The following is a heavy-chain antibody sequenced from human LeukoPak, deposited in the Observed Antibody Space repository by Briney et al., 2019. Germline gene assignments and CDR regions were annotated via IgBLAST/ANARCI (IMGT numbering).Heavy chain of an antibody. D-gene: IGHD3-22*01. CDR3: ARVSYYYDVGGYFDD. CDR2: IYPGDSDS. J-gene: IGHJ4*02. Sequence: GESLKISCKGSGYSFNNYWIAWVRQMPGKGLECMGNIYPGDSDSTYTPSLQGQVTISVDKSTSTAYLQWSSLKASDTAMYYCARVSYYYDVGGYFDDWGQGTLVSVSS. CDR1: GYSFNNYW. V-gene: IGHV5-51*01.